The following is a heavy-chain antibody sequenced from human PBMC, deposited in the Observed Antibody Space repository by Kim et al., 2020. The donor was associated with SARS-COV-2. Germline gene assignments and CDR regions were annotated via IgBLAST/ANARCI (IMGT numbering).Heavy chain of an antibody. Sequence: GSLRLSCAASGFTFSSYAMSWVRQAPGKGLEWVSAISGSGGTTYYADSVKGRFTISRDNSKNTLYLQMNSLRAEDTALYYCAKETYYDSSDKGAFDFWGQGTMVTVSS. D-gene: IGHD3-22*01. V-gene: IGHV3-23*01. CDR2: ISGSGGTT. CDR1: GFTFSSYA. CDR3: AKETYYDSSDKGAFDF. J-gene: IGHJ3*01.